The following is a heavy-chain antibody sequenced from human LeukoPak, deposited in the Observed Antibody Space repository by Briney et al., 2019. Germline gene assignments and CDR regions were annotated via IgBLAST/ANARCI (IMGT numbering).Heavy chain of an antibody. CDR2: ISSSSSYI. D-gene: IGHD3-10*01. Sequence: GGSLRLSCAASGFTFSSYSMNWVRQAPGKGLEWVSSISSSSSYIYYADSVRGRFTISRDNAKNSLYLQMNSLRAEDTAVYYCARSFYGSGSYQDYWGQGTLVTVSS. CDR1: GFTFSSYS. J-gene: IGHJ4*02. V-gene: IGHV3-21*01. CDR3: ARSFYGSGSYQDY.